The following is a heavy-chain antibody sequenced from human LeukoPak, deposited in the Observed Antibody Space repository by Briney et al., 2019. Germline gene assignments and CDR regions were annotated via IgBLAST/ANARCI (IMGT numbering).Heavy chain of an antibody. CDR2: ISSSRSYI. CDR3: ARDDYGDYVPPDY. D-gene: IGHD4-17*01. Sequence: PGGSLRLSCAASGFTFSSYSMNWVRQAPGKGLEWVASISSSRSYIYYADSVKGRFTISRDNAKNSLYLQMNSLRAEDTAVYYCARDDYGDYVPPDYWGQGTLVTVSS. J-gene: IGHJ4*02. V-gene: IGHV3-21*01. CDR1: GFTFSSYS.